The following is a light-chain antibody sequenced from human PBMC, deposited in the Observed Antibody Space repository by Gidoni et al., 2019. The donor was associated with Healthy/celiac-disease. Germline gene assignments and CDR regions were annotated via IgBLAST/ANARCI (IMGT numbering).Light chain of an antibody. CDR3: QQYGGGAFT. V-gene: IGKV1-33*01. J-gene: IGKJ3*01. CDR2: DAS. Sequence: DIQMTQSPSSLSASVGDRVTINCQASQDISNYLNWYQQKPGKATKLLIYDASNLETGVPSRFSGSGSGTDFTFTISSLQPEDIATYYCQQYGGGAFTFGPGTKVDIK. CDR1: QDISNY.